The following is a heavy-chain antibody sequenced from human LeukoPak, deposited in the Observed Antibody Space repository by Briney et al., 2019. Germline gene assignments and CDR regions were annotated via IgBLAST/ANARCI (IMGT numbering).Heavy chain of an antibody. D-gene: IGHD3-22*01. Sequence: GGSLGLSCAASGFTFSSYSMNWVRQAPGKGLEWVSSITTSSSYIYYADSVKGRFTISRDNAKNSLYLQMNSLRAEDTAVYYCARDGYDSSGYEAWGQGTLVTVSS. V-gene: IGHV3-21*01. J-gene: IGHJ5*02. CDR2: ITTSSSYI. CDR3: ARDGYDSSGYEA. CDR1: GFTFSSYS.